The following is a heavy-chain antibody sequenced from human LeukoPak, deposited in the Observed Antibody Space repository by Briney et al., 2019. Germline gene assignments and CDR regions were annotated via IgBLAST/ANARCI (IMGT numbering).Heavy chain of an antibody. V-gene: IGHV3-30*18. CDR2: ISYGGSNA. J-gene: IGHJ4*02. CDR1: GFTFSDYG. D-gene: IGHD2-21*01. CDR3: AKDLFSNYLDRNDCDH. Sequence: GGSLRLSCAGSGFTFSDYGMHWVRQAPGKGLEWVALISYGGSNAYYARSVKGRFSISRDNSKNTLYLQMDSLRAEDSAVYYWAKDLFSNYLDRNDCDHWGQRTLVTVSS.